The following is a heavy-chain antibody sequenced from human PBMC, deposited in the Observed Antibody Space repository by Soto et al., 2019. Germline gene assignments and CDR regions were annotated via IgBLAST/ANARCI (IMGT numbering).Heavy chain of an antibody. V-gene: IGHV1-69*01. CDR2: IIPLFGTA. CDR3: APELGENPASPFDA. J-gene: IGHJ4*02. Sequence: QVQLVQSGADVKKPGSSVKVSCQASGVTFSSETLGWVRQAPGQGLEWVGGIIPLFGTASYAPKFQGRVTITADESTSTVYMELSSLRSDDTAVYFCAPELGENPASPFDAWGQGTLVTVSS. CDR1: GVTFSSET. D-gene: IGHD3-10*01.